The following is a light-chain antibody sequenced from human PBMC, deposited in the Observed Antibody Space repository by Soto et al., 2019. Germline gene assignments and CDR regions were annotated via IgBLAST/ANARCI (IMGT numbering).Light chain of an antibody. Sequence: QSVLTQPPSASGSPGQSVTISCTGTSSDVGSYNFVSWYQHHPGKAPKLILYDVIKRPSGVPDRFSGSKSGNTASLTVSGLQAEDEADYYCSSYGGSNSFIIFGGGTKVTVL. CDR3: SSYGGSNSFII. CDR2: DVI. V-gene: IGLV2-8*01. CDR1: SSDVGSYNF. J-gene: IGLJ2*01.